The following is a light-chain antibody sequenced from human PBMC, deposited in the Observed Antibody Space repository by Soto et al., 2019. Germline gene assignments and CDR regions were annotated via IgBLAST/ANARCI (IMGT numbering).Light chain of an antibody. CDR1: SSDIGAYDY. V-gene: IGLV2-14*01. CDR3: SSYTNINTRACV. J-gene: IGLJ1*01. CDR2: EVN. Sequence: QSALTQPVSLSGSPGQSITISCTGTSSDIGAYDYVSWFQQHPGKAPKLMISEVNNRPSGVSNRFSGSKSGNTASLTISGLQAEDEAEYYCSSYTNINTRACVFGTGTKLTVL.